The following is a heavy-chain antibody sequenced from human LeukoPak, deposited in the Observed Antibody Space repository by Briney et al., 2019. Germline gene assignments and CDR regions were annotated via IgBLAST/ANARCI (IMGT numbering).Heavy chain of an antibody. V-gene: IGHV4-39*07. D-gene: IGHD1-1*01. CDR2: IYYSGST. CDR3: AGGQDDNYYFDY. Sequence: PSETLSLTCTVSGGSTSSSSYYWGWIRQPPGKGLEWIGSIYYSGSTYYNPSLKSRVTISVDTSKNQFSLKLSSVTAADTAVYYCAGGQDDNYYFDYWGQGTLVTVSS. CDR1: GGSTSSSSYY. J-gene: IGHJ4*02.